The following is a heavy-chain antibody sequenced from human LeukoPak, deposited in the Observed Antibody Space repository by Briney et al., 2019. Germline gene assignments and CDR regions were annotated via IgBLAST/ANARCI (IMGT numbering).Heavy chain of an antibody. V-gene: IGHV4-59*08. Sequence: SETLSLTCTVSGGSISSYYWSWIQQPPGKGLEWIGYIYYSGSTNYNPSLKSRVTISVDTSKNQFSLKLSSVTAADTAVYYCARLSPYGMDVWGQGTTVTVSS. J-gene: IGHJ6*02. CDR2: IYYSGST. CDR1: GGSISSYY. CDR3: ARLSPYGMDV.